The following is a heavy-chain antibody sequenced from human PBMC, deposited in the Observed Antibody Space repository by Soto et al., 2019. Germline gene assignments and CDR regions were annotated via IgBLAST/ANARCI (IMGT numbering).Heavy chain of an antibody. V-gene: IGHV1-8*01. CDR3: ARRGQNYYDSSGYPNHGMDV. CDR1: GYTFTRYD. Sequence: ASVKVSCKASGYTFTRYDINCVLQSAVQWRDWMGWMNPNSGNTGYAQKFQGRVTMTRNTSISTAYMELSSLRSEDTAVYYCARRGQNYYDSSGYPNHGMDVWGQGTTVTVSS. CDR2: MNPNSGNT. J-gene: IGHJ6*02. D-gene: IGHD3-22*01.